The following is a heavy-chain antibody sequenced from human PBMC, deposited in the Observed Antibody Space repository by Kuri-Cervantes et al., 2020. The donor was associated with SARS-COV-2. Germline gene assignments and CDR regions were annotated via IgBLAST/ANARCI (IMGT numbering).Heavy chain of an antibody. D-gene: IGHD5-18*01. CDR3: ARVDDTAMVIAHGAFDI. V-gene: IGHV1-18*01. Sequence: ASVKVSCKASGYTFTSYGISWVRQAPGQGLEWMGRISAYNGNTNYAQKLQGRVTMTRDTSISTAYMELRSLRSDDTAVYYCARVDDTAMVIAHGAFDIWGQGTMVTVSS. CDR1: GYTFTSYG. CDR2: ISAYNGNT. J-gene: IGHJ3*02.